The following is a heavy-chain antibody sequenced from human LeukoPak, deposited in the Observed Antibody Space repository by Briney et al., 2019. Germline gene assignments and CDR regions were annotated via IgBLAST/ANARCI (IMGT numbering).Heavy chain of an antibody. D-gene: IGHD5-18*01. J-gene: IGHJ4*02. CDR3: ARDGPWMQLHY. CDR1: GGTFISYA. Sequence: ASVKVSCKASGGTFISYAISWVRQAPGQGLEWMGGIIPIFGTANYAQKFQGRVTITADESTSTAYMELSSLRSEDTAVYYCARDGPWMQLHYWGQGTLVTVSS. V-gene: IGHV1-69*13. CDR2: IIPIFGTA.